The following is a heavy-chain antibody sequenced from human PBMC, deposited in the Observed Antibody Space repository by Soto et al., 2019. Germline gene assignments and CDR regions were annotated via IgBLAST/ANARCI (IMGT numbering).Heavy chain of an antibody. CDR2: IYYSGNT. D-gene: IGHD6-13*01. CDR1: GGSISSGDYY. Sequence: QVQLQESGPGLVKPSQTLSLTCTVSGGSISSGDYYWSWIRQPPGEGLEWIGYIYYSGNTYYNPSLRSRVTISLDTSKPQFSLKLSSATAADTAVYYCARDVAAAGKDWFDPWGQGNLVTVSS. CDR3: ARDVAAAGKDWFDP. J-gene: IGHJ5*02. V-gene: IGHV4-30-4*01.